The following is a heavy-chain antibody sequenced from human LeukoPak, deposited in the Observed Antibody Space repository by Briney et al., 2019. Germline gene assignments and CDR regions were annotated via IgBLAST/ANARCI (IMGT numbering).Heavy chain of an antibody. D-gene: IGHD3-22*01. CDR1: GFTFSSYA. V-gene: IGHV3-23*01. CDR2: ISGSGGST. J-gene: IGHJ4*02. Sequence: GGSLRLSCAASGFTFSSYAMCWVRQAPGKGLEWVSAISGSGGSTYYADSVKGRFTISRDNSKNTLYLQMNSLRAEDTAVYYCARGRTYYYDSSGYFDYWGQGTLVTVSS. CDR3: ARGRTYYYDSSGYFDY.